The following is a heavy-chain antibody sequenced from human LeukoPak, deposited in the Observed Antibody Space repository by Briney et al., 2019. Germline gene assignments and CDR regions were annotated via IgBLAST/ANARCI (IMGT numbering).Heavy chain of an antibody. V-gene: IGHV4-4*07. CDR1: GGSISSYY. J-gene: IGHJ4*02. CDR3: ARIFWFGELYYFDY. D-gene: IGHD3-10*01. CDR2: IYTSGST. Sequence: SETLSLTCTVSGGSISSYYWSWIRQPAGKGLEWIGRIYTSGSTNYNPSLKSRVTMSVDTSKNQFSLKLSSVTAADTAVYYCARIFWFGELYYFDYWGQGTLVSVSS.